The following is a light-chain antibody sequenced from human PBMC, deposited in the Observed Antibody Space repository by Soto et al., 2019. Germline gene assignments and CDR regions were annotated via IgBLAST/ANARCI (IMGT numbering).Light chain of an antibody. V-gene: IGKV3-20*01. Sequence: EVVLTQSPGTLSLSPGERATLSCRASQSVSSSYLAWYQQKPGQAPRLLIYGASSRATGIPDRSSGSGSGTDFTLTISRLEPEDFAVYYCQQYGSSPRYTFGQGTKVDIK. J-gene: IGKJ2*01. CDR2: GAS. CDR3: QQYGSSPRYT. CDR1: QSVSSSY.